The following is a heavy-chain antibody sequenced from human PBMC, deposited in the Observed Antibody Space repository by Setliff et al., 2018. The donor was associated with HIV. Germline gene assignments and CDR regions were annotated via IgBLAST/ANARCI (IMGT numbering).Heavy chain of an antibody. V-gene: IGHV3-48*03. Sequence: LRLSCAASGFTFSSYEMNWVRQAPGKGLEWVSYISSTGERTFYADSVKGRFTISRDNSKNTVYLQMNSLRAEDTAEYYCAKELAASGLGYFDSWGRGNLVTVSS. D-gene: IGHD3-22*01. CDR1: GFTFSSYE. CDR3: AKELAASGLGYFDS. J-gene: IGHJ4*02. CDR2: ISSTGERT.